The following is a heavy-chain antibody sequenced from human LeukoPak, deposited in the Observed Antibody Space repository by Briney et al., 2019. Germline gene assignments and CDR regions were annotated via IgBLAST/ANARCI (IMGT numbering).Heavy chain of an antibody. CDR3: ARLPRSGRSIES. J-gene: IGHJ4*02. CDR2: ISSMGSTT. Sequence: GGSLTLSCPPSAFTFSDYYMTCLRQAPGKGLEWVSYISSMGSTTHNGDSVKGPCTISRDNAKNSLCGQMNNLRAEETAVYYCARLPRSGRSIESWGEGTLVTVSS. V-gene: IGHV3-11*04. D-gene: IGHD6-19*01. CDR1: AFTFSDYY.